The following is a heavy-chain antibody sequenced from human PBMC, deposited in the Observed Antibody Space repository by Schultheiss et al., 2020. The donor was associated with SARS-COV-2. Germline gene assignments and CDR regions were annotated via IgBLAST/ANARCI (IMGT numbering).Heavy chain of an antibody. V-gene: IGHV3-7*01. J-gene: IGHJ4*02. CDR2: IKQDGSEK. CDR1: GFTFSNYW. D-gene: IGHD3-3*01. Sequence: GGSLRLSCEASGFTFSNYWMSWVRQAPGKGLEWVANIKQDGSEKYYVDSVKGRFTISRDNAKNSLYLQLDSLRVDDTAVYYCARDLGNFDFWSGPANYFDYWGQGALVTGSS. CDR3: ARDLGNFDFWSGPANYFDY.